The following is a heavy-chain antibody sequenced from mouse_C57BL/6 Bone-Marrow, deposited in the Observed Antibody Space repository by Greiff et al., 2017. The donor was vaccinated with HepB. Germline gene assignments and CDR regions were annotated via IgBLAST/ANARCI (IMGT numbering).Heavy chain of an antibody. V-gene: IGHV1-78*01. D-gene: IGHD2-1*01. CDR1: GYTFTDHT. J-gene: IGHJ1*03. CDR2: IYPRDGST. CDR3: ARDYCNFPYWYFDV. Sequence: VKLQESDAELVKPGASVKISCKVSGYTFTDHTIHWMKQRPEQGLEWIGYIYPRDGSTKFNEKFKGKATLTADKSSSTAYMQLNSLTSEDSAVYFCARDYCNFPYWYFDVWGTGTTVTVSS.